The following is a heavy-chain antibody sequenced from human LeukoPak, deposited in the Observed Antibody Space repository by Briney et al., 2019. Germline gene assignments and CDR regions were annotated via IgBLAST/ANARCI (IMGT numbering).Heavy chain of an antibody. CDR1: GFTFSRYA. J-gene: IGHJ4*02. Sequence: GRSLRLSCAASGFTFSRYAMHWVRQAPGKGLEWVAVISYDGSNKYYAESVKGRFTISRENSKNTLYLQMNSLRAEDTAVYYCARDRASDFSLDYWGQGTLVTVSS. CDR2: ISYDGSNK. D-gene: IGHD2-21*02. CDR3: ARDRASDFSLDY. V-gene: IGHV3-30-3*01.